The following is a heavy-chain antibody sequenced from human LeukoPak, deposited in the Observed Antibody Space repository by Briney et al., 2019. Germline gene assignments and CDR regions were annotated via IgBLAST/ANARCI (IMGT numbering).Heavy chain of an antibody. D-gene: IGHD6-19*01. CDR1: GYTFTGYY. CDR3: ARGASGWYSYDFGVYYFDY. CDR2: INPNSGGT. J-gene: IGHJ4*02. V-gene: IGHV1-2*02. Sequence: ASVMVSCKASGYTFTGYYMHWVRQAPGQGLEWMGWINPNSGGTNYAQKFQGRVTMTRDTSISTAYMELSRLRSDDTAVYYCARGASGWYSYDFGVYYFDYWGQGTLVTVSS.